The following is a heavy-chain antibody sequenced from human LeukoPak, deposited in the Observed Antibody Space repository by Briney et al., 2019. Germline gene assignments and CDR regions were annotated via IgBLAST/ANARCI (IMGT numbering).Heavy chain of an antibody. Sequence: SGTLSPTCAVSGGSISSSNWWSWVRQPPGKGLEWIGEIYHSGSTNYNPSLKSRVTISVDKSKNQFSLKLSSMTAADTAAYYCTKSDGYGLIRICGRGTMVTVSS. J-gene: IGHJ3*02. CDR3: TKSDGYGLIRI. V-gene: IGHV4-4*02. D-gene: IGHD3-10*01. CDR1: GGSISSSNW. CDR2: IYHSGST.